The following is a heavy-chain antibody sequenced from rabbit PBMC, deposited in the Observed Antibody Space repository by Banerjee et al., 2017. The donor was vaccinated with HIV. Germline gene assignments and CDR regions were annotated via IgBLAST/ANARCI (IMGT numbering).Heavy chain of an antibody. Sequence: QEQLEESGGDLVKPGASLTLTCTASGFSFSSSYWMCWVRQAPGKGLEWIACIYAGSSGSTDYASWAKGRFTISKTSSTTVTLQMTSLTAADTATYFCARDTSGSAYPNYFKLWGQGTLVTVS. CDR2: IYAGSSGST. CDR1: GFSFSSSYW. CDR3: ARDTSGSAYPNYFKL. V-gene: IGHV1S45*01. D-gene: IGHD1-1*01. J-gene: IGHJ4*01.